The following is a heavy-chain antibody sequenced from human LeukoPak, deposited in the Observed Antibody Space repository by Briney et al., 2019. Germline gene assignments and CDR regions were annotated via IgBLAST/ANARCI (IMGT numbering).Heavy chain of an antibody. CDR3: TTYYYGSGSYYTNFYMDV. CDR1: GFAFSNAW. D-gene: IGHD3-10*01. J-gene: IGHJ6*03. CDR2: IKSKTDSWTT. Sequence: PGGSLRLSCAASGFAFSNAWMSWVRQAPGKGLEWVGHIKSKTDSWTTNYAAPVKGRFTISRDDSKNTLFLQMSSLKTEDTAVYYCTTYYYGSGSYYTNFYMDVWGKGTTVTVSS. V-gene: IGHV3-15*01.